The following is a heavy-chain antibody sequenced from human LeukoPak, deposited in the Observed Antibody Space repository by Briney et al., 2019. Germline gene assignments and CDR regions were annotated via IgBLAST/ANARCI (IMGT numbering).Heavy chain of an antibody. CDR1: GFSFGSYA. D-gene: IGHD3-10*01. CDR2: LGPTGRST. J-gene: IGHJ4*02. V-gene: IGHV3-23*01. Sequence: GGSLRISCAASGFSFGSYAMTWVRQAPGKGLEWVSALGPTGRSTYSADSVRGRFTISRDNSKNTLYLQMNSLRAEDTAIYYCAKDPMIRGSTYDCWGQGNLVTVSS. CDR3: AKDPMIRGSTYDC.